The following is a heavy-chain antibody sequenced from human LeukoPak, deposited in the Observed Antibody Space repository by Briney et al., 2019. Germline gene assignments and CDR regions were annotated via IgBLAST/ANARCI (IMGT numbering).Heavy chain of an antibody. J-gene: IGHJ4*02. CDR2: ISYDGSEK. D-gene: IGHD3-10*01. Sequence: GGSLRLSCAASGFIFSSYAMHWVRQAPGKGLEWVAVISYDGSEKYYADSVKGRLTNSRDNSKNTLYLQMNSLRVEETAVYYCARATMVRGARPEYWGQGTLVTVS. V-gene: IGHV3-30*17. CDR1: GFIFSSYA. CDR3: ARATMVRGARPEY.